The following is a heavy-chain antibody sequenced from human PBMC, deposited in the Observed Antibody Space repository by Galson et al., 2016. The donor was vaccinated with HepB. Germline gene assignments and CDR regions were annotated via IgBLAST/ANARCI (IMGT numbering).Heavy chain of an antibody. J-gene: IGHJ4*02. V-gene: IGHV3-33*01. D-gene: IGHD6-19*01. CDR3: AREAAVAAFAVLWG. CDR2: IWSDGSNK. CDR1: GFTFSSHG. Sequence: SLRLSCAASGFTFSSHGMHWVRQTPGTGLEWVALIWSDGSNKYYADSVKGRFTISRDNSKNTLYLRMNSLTADDTAVYSCAREAAVAAFAVLWGWGQGTLVTVSS.